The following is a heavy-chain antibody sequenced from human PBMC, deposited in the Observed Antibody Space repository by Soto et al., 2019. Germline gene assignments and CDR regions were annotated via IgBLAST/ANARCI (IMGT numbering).Heavy chain of an antibody. CDR1: GGSISSGGYY. Sequence: SETLSLTCTVSGGSISSGGYYWSWIRQHPGKGLEWIGYIYYSGSTYYNPSLKSRVTISVDTSKNQFSLKLSSVTAADTAVYYCARESYYYDSSGYYYDYWGQGTLVTVSS. J-gene: IGHJ4*02. CDR3: ARESYYYDSSGYYYDY. V-gene: IGHV4-31*03. CDR2: IYYSGST. D-gene: IGHD3-22*01.